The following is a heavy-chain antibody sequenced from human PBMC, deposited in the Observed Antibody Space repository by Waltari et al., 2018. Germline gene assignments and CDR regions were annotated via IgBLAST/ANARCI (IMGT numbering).Heavy chain of an antibody. J-gene: IGHJ6*03. CDR1: GFTFSSYA. CDR3: AKAVYGSVYYYYMDV. D-gene: IGHD3-10*01. CDR2: ISWNSGSI. V-gene: IGHV3-9*01. Sequence: EVQLLESGGGLVQPGGSLRLSCAASGFTFSSYAMSWVRQAPGKGLEWVSGISWNSGSIGYADSVKGRFTISRDNAKNSLYLQMNSLRAEDTALYYCAKAVYGSVYYYYMDVWGKGTTVTVSS.